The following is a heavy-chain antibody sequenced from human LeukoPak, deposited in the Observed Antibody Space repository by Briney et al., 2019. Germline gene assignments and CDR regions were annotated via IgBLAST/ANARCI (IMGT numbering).Heavy chain of an antibody. V-gene: IGHV3-23*01. J-gene: IGHJ4*02. D-gene: IGHD3-10*01. CDR3: AKDQDRYGSGSWPFDY. Sequence: GGSLRLSCAASGFTFSSYAMSWVRQAPGKGLEWVSAISGSGGSTYYADSVKGRFTISRDNSKNTLYLQMNSLRAEDTAVYCCAKDQDRYGSGSWPFDYWGQGTLVTVSS. CDR1: GFTFSSYA. CDR2: ISGSGGST.